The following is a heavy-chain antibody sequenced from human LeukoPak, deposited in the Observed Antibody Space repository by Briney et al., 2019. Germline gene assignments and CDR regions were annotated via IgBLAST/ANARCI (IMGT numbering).Heavy chain of an antibody. D-gene: IGHD3-22*01. CDR2: IYYSGST. CDR1: GGSISSGGYY. CDR3: AREGTYYYDSSGYRWFDP. V-gene: IGHV4-31*03. J-gene: IGHJ5*02. Sequence: SETLSLTCTVSGGSISSGGYYWSWIRQHPGKGLEWIGYIYYSGSTYYNPSLKSRVTISVDTSKNQFSLKLSSVTAADTAVHYCAREGTYYYDSSGYRWFDPWGQGTLVTVSS.